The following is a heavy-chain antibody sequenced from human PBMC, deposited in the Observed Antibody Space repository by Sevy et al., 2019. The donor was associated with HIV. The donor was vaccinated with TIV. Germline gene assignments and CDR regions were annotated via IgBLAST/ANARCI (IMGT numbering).Heavy chain of an antibody. CDR2: IYYSGST. Sequence: SETLSLTCTVSGGSVSSDNYYRSWIRQPPGKGLEWIGNIYYSGSTNYNPSLKSRVTISVDTSKNQFSLKLSSVTAADTAVYYCARDHSRSYYDSWFDPSGQGTVVTVSS. CDR3: ARDHSRSYYDSWFDP. CDR1: GGSVSSDNYY. V-gene: IGHV4-61*01. J-gene: IGHJ5*02. D-gene: IGHD1-26*01.